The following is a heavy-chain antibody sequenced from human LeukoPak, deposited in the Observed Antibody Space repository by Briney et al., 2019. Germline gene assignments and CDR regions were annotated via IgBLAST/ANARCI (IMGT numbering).Heavy chain of an antibody. CDR3: ARQTGSGLFILP. CDR2: IYHSGST. Sequence: PSETLSLTCAVSGGSISSSNWWSWVRQPPGKGLEWIGEIYHSGSTNYNPSLKSRVTISVDTSKNQFSLKVSSVTAADTAVYYCARQTGSGLFILPGGQGTLVTVSS. V-gene: IGHV4-4*02. D-gene: IGHD3/OR15-3a*01. J-gene: IGHJ4*02. CDR1: GGSISSSNW.